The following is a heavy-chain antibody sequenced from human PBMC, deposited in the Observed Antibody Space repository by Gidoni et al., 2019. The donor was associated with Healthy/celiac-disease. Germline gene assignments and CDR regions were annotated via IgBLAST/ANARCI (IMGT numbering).Heavy chain of an antibody. CDR3: ARDGCSSTSCYYYYYGMDV. V-gene: IGHV3-48*04. D-gene: IGHD2-2*01. CDR2: ISSSSSTI. CDR1: GFTFSSYS. Sequence: EVQLVESGGGLVQPGGSLRLSCAASGFTFSSYSMNWVRQAPGKGLEWVSYISSSSSTIYYADSVKGRFTISRDNAKNSLYLQMNSLRAEDTAVYYCARDGCSSTSCYYYYYGMDVWGQGTTVTVSS. J-gene: IGHJ6*02.